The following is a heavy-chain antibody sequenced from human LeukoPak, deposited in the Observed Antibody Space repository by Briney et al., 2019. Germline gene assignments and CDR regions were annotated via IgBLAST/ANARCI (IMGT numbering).Heavy chain of an antibody. CDR1: GFTFSDYY. V-gene: IGHV3-72*01. J-gene: IGHJ4*02. CDR3: AKDDAWLRFGE. Sequence: GGSLRLSCAGSGFTFSDYYMVWVRQAPGKGLEWVGRSRNKANSYTTEYAASVKGRFTISRDDSKNSVFLQMSSLKTEDTAVYYCAKDDAWLRFGEWSQGTLVTVSS. D-gene: IGHD3-10*01. CDR2: SRNKANSYTT.